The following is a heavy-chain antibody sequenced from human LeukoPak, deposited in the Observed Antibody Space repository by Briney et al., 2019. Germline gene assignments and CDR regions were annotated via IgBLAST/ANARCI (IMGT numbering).Heavy chain of an antibody. CDR2: ISGSGGST. Sequence: PGGSLRLSCAASGFTFSSYAMSWVRQAPGKGLEWVSAISGSGGSTYYADSVKGRFTISRDNSKNTLYLQMNSLRAEDSAVYYCAEDRLDTAMGSGMDVWGQGTTVTVSS. D-gene: IGHD5-18*01. V-gene: IGHV3-23*01. CDR3: AEDRLDTAMGSGMDV. CDR1: GFTFSSYA. J-gene: IGHJ6*02.